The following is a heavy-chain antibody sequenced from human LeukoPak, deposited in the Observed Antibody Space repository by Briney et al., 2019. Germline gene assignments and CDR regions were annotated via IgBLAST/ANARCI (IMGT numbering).Heavy chain of an antibody. V-gene: IGHV1-2*02. CDR2: INPNSGGT. J-gene: IGHJ4*02. D-gene: IGHD2-15*01. CDR3: ARATTRSVVAATLAY. CDR1: GYTFTGYY. Sequence: ASVKVSCKASGYTFTGYYMHWVRQAPGQGLEWMGWINPNSGGTNYAQKFQGRVTMTRDTSISTAYMELSRLRSDDTAVYYCARATTRSVVAATLAYWGQGTLVTISS.